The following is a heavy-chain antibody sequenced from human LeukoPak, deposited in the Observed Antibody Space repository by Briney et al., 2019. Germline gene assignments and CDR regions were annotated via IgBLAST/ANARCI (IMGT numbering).Heavy chain of an antibody. CDR2: ISGSGDST. J-gene: IGHJ4*02. V-gene: IGHV3-23*01. D-gene: IGHD3-10*01. Sequence: GGSLRLSCAASGFTFSSYAMTWVRQAPGKGLEWVSAISGSGDSTYYADSVKGRFTISRDNSKNTLYLQMNSLRAEDTAVYYCAKDLGSSDYYGSGSPGYRGQGTLVTVSS. CDR1: GFTFSSYA. CDR3: AKDLGSSDYYGSGSPGY.